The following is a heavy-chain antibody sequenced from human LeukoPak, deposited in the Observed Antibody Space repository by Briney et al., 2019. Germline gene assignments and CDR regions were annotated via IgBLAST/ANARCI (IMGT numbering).Heavy chain of an antibody. J-gene: IGHJ4*02. Sequence: SETLSLTCTVSGASVGSGSFYWNWVQQPPGKGLEWVGYISYSGHTNYNPSFKSRVTMSVDKSKNQFSLKLTSVTAADRAVYFCARTHSYGSQYYLDYWGQGALVTVSS. CDR2: ISYSGHT. D-gene: IGHD5-18*01. V-gene: IGHV4-61*01. CDR1: GASVGSGSFY. CDR3: ARTHSYGSQYYLDY.